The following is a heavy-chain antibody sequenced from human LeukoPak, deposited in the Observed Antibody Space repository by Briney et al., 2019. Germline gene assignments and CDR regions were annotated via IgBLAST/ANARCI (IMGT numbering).Heavy chain of an antibody. Sequence: SETLSLTCTVSGGSISSYYWSWIRQPPGRGLEWIGYIYYSGSTNSNPSLKSRVTQSADPSNNQPSLELRSVTGAGPGVYYCGRHPTYADFWSGYVDYWGQGTLVTVSS. CDR3: GRHPTYADFWSGYVDY. D-gene: IGHD3-3*01. CDR1: GGSISSYY. CDR2: IYYSGST. V-gene: IGHV4-59*08. J-gene: IGHJ4*02.